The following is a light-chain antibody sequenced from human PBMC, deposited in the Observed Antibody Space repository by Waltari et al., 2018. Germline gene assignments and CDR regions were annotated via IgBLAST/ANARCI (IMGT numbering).Light chain of an antibody. CDR2: DAS. CDR3: QQYGSSPRT. CDR1: QSVSSNY. V-gene: IGKV3-20*01. J-gene: IGKJ1*01. Sequence: EIVLTQYPGTLSLSPGERATLSCRASQSVSSNYLAWYQHKPGQAPILVIYDASTRATGIPDRFSGSGSGTDFTLTISRLEPEDFAVYYCQQYGSSPRTFGQGTKVEIK.